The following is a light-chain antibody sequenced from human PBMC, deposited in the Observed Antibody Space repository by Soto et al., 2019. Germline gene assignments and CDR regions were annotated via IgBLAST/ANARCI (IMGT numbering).Light chain of an antibody. J-gene: IGKJ4*01. CDR3: QQRSNWPT. CDR2: GAS. CDR1: QTVSITY. Sequence: VLTQSPGTLSLSPGESATLSCRASQTVSITYLTWYQQKPGQAPRLLIFGASKRATGIPDRFSGSGSGRDFTLTISGLEPEDFAVYYCQQRSNWPTFGGGTKVDIK. V-gene: IGKV3D-20*02.